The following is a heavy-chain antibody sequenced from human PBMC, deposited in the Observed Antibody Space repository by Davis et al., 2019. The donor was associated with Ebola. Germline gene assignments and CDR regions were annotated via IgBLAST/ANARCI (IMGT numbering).Heavy chain of an antibody. J-gene: IGHJ6*02. CDR3: ARADGYCTNGVCFDYYYYGMDV. V-gene: IGHV3-21*01. Sequence: PGGSLRLSCAASGFTFSSYSMNWVRQAPGKGLEWVSSISSSSSYIYYADSVKGRFTISRDNAKNSLYLQMNSLRAEDTAVYYCARADGYCTNGVCFDYYYYGMDVWGQGTTVTVSS. CDR2: ISSSSSYI. D-gene: IGHD2-8*01. CDR1: GFTFSSYS.